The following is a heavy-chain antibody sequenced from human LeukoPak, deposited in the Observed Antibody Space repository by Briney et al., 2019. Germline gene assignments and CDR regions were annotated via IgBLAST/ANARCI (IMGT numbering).Heavy chain of an antibody. V-gene: IGHV3-30*18. D-gene: IGHD6-13*01. CDR3: AKVVEAAGRYYYYYYGMDV. Sequence: GGSLRLSCAASGFTFSSYGMRWVRQAPGKGLEWVAVISYDRSNKYYADSVKGRFTISRDNSKNTLYLQMNSLRAEDTAVYYCAKVVEAAGRYYYYYYGMDVWGQGTTVTVPS. CDR1: GFTFSSYG. CDR2: ISYDRSNK. J-gene: IGHJ6*02.